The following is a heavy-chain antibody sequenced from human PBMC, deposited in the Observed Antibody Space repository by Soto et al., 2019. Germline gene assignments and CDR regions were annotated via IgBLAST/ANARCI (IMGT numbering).Heavy chain of an antibody. CDR2: INADNGNT. CDR1: GYTFTAYA. Sequence: QVQLVQSGAEEKKPGASVKVSCETSGYTFTAYAIHWVRQAPGQRLEWMGWINADNGNTRYAKKFQTRLTITRDTSASTDFGNLSSLRFEVTAVSYCERSAIRPSGGLIGHFDFFGHCNLAAATS. CDR3: ERSAIRPSGGLIGHFDF. V-gene: IGHV1-3*05. D-gene: IGHD3-16*02. J-gene: IGHJ4*01.